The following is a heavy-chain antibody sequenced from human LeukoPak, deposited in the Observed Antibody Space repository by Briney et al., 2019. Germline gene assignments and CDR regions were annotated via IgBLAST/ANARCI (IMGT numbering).Heavy chain of an antibody. Sequence: GGSLRLSCAASGFTFSSYAMSWVRQAPGKGLEWVSGISGDGSSTYHADSVKGRFTISRDNSKNSLYLQMNSLRAEDTAIYHCANGEDRGQGTLVTVSS. CDR2: ISGDGSST. CDR3: ANGED. D-gene: IGHD7-27*01. V-gene: IGHV3-23*01. CDR1: GFTFSSYA. J-gene: IGHJ4*02.